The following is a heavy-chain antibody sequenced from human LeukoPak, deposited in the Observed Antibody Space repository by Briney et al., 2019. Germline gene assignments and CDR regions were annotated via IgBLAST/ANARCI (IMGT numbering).Heavy chain of an antibody. Sequence: PSETLSLTCTVSGYSISSGYYWGWIRQPPGKGLEWIGSIYYRGSTYYNPSHKSRVTISVDTSKNQFSLKLSSVTAADTAVYYCASTVVTAPPYFDYWGQGTLVTVSS. CDR2: IYYRGST. CDR1: GYSISSGYY. V-gene: IGHV4-38-2*02. CDR3: ASTVVTAPPYFDY. D-gene: IGHD4-23*01. J-gene: IGHJ4*02.